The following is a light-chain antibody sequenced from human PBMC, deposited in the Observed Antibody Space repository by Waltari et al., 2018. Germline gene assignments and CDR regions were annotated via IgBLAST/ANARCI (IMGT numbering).Light chain of an antibody. Sequence: EIVLTQSPATLSLSPGESATLSCGASQSVASNYLAWEQQKPGLAPRLLIYDASSRATGIPARFSGSGSGTDFTLTISRLEPEDFAVYFCQQYAGSPWTFGQGTKVEIK. CDR2: DAS. V-gene: IGKV3D-20*01. CDR1: QSVASNY. J-gene: IGKJ1*01. CDR3: QQYAGSPWT.